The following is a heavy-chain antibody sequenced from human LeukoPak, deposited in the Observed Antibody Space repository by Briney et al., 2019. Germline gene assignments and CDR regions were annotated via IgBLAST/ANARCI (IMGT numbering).Heavy chain of an antibody. CDR3: ARDSGGYGDYVRQFDY. D-gene: IGHD5-12*01. CDR1: GFSFRSYT. V-gene: IGHV3-21*01. CDR2: ISSSSSYI. Sequence: GGSLRLSCAASGFSFRSYTINWVRQAPGKGLEWVSSISSSSSYIYYADSVKGRFTISRDNAKNSLYLQMNSLRAEDTAVYYCARDSGGYGDYVRQFDYWGQGTLVTVSS. J-gene: IGHJ4*02.